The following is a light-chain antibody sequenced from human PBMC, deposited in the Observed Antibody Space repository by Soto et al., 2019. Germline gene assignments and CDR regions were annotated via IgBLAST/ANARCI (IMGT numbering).Light chain of an antibody. Sequence: DIQMTQSPSTLSASVGDRVTITCRASQSISSWLAWYQQKPGKAPKLLIYKASSLESGVPSRFSGSGSGTEFTLTISSLQPDDFATYYCQQYNSYLRTFGQGTNVDIK. CDR2: KAS. CDR1: QSISSW. CDR3: QQYNSYLRT. V-gene: IGKV1-5*03. J-gene: IGKJ1*01.